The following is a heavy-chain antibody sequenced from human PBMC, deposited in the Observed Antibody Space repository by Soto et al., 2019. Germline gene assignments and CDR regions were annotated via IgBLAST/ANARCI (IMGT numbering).Heavy chain of an antibody. V-gene: IGHV3-48*03. CDR1: VFTVSSYE. CDR2: INTRGNII. CDR3: ARDIDYYDSSGYQDY. D-gene: IGHD3-22*01. J-gene: IGHJ4*02. Sequence: GSLRLSCAASVFTVSSYEMNWVRQAPGKGLEWVSYINTRGNIIHYADSVKGRFTISRDSAKNSMYLQMNSLRAEDTAVYYCARDIDYYDSSGYQDYWGQGTLVTVSS.